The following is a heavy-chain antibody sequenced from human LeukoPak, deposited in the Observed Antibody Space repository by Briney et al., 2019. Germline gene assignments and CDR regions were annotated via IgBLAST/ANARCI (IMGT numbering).Heavy chain of an antibody. CDR3: ARADSGGDSSGYKWFDP. J-gene: IGHJ5*02. D-gene: IGHD3-22*01. Sequence: GASVKVSCKASGYTFTIYYIHWVRQAPGQGLEWMGIINPSGGSTSYAQNFQGRVTMTRDTSTSTVYMELSSLRSEDTAVYYCARADSGGDSSGYKWFDPWGQGTLVTVSS. CDR1: GYTFTIYY. CDR2: INPSGGST. V-gene: IGHV1-46*01.